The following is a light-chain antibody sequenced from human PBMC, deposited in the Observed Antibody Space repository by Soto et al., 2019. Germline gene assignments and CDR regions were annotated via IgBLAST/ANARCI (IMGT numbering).Light chain of an antibody. CDR1: QSVSSY. Sequence: EIVLTQSPATLSLSPGERATLSCRASQSVSSYLAWYQQKPGQAPRLLIYDASNRATGIPARFCGSGSGTDFTLTISSLEPEDFAVYYCQQRSNWPGGYTFGQGTKLEIK. J-gene: IGKJ2*01. CDR3: QQRSNWPGGYT. CDR2: DAS. V-gene: IGKV3-11*01.